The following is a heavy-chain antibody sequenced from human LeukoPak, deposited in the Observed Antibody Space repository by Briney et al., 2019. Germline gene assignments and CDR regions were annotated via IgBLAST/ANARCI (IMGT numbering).Heavy chain of an antibody. CDR2: IYYSGST. CDR3: ARQINDSRHWFAP. CDR1: GGSISTYY. V-gene: IGHV4-59*08. J-gene: IGHJ5*02. Sequence: SETLSLTCTVSGGSISTYYWSWIRQPPGKGLEWIGYIYYSGSTNYNPSLKSRVTISVDMSKNQFSLKLSSVTAADTAVYYCARQINDSRHWFAPWGEGTLVTVSP. D-gene: IGHD3-3*01.